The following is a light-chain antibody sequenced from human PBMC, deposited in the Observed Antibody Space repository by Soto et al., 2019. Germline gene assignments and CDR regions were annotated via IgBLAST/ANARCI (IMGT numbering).Light chain of an antibody. CDR3: QQRSGWPLT. CDR2: DAS. V-gene: IGKV3-11*01. Sequence: EIVLTQSPATLSLSPGERATLSCRASQSVSSYLAWYQQKPGQAPRLLIYDASKRATGIPARLSGSGSGTAFTLTISSLEPEDFAVYYCQQRSGWPLTFGGGTKVEIK. CDR1: QSVSSY. J-gene: IGKJ4*01.